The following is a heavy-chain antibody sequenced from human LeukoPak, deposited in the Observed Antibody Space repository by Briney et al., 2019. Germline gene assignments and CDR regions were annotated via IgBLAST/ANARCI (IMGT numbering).Heavy chain of an antibody. CDR1: GYTFINYG. CDR3: AREYGSGSYTGIDY. CDR2: ISAYNSAYNGNT. Sequence: GASVKVSCKASGYTFINYGITWVRQAPGQGLEWMGWISAYNSAYNGNTHYAQKLQGRVTMTTDTSTNTGYMELRSLRSDATAVYFCAREYGSGSYTGIDYWGQGTLVTVSS. V-gene: IGHV1-18*01. D-gene: IGHD3-10*01. J-gene: IGHJ4*02.